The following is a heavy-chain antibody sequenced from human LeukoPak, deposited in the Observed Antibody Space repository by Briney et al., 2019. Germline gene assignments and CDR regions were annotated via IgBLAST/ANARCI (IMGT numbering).Heavy chain of an antibody. D-gene: IGHD3-22*01. Sequence: GGSLRLSCAASGFTFSSNVMSWVRRAPGKGLEWVSSITGSGGSIYYADSVKGRFTSSRDNSKNTLYLQMNSLRAEDTAVYYCAKDYYPSFDYWGQGTLVTVSS. CDR1: GFTFSSNV. CDR3: AKDYYPSFDY. J-gene: IGHJ4*02. V-gene: IGHV3-23*01. CDR2: ITGSGGSI.